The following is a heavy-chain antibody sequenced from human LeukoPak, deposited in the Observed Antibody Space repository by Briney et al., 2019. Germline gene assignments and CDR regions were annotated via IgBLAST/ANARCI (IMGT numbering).Heavy chain of an antibody. D-gene: IGHD3-16*01. CDR3: ARELRGCAYETCYNFYYMDV. V-gene: IGHV4-4*07. CDR2: IYTSGST. CDR1: GGSISNYY. Sequence: SETLSLTCTVSGGSISNYYWSWIRQSAGEGLEWIGRIYTSGSTIYNPSLKSRVTMSLETSKKQFSLKLSSVTAADTAVYCCARELRGCAYETCYNFYYMDVWGKGTTVTVSS. J-gene: IGHJ6*03.